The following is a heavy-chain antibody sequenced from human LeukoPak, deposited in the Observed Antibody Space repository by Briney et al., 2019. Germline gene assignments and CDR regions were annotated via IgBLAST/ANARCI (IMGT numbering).Heavy chain of an antibody. CDR2: MNPNTGNT. J-gene: IGHJ6*03. V-gene: IGHV1-8*01. CDR1: GYTVISYD. D-gene: IGHD6-19*01. CDR3: ARRAVGNSYYYSMDV. Sequence: ASVKVSCKASGYTVISYDLNWVRQVPGQGLEWMGWMNPNTGNTGYAQKFQGRVTITRNTSISTAFMELSSLRSEDTAVYYCARRAVGNSYYYSMDVWAKGPRSPSP.